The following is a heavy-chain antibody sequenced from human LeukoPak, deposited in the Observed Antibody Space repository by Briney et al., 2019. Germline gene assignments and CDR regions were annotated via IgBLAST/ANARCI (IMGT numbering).Heavy chain of an antibody. D-gene: IGHD3-10*01. Sequence: PGGSLRLSCAASGFTFSSYWMHWVRQAPGKGLVWVSRINSDGSSTSYADSVKGRFTISRDNAKNTLYLQMNSLRAEDTAVYYCARESGTEYNWFDPWGQGTLVTVSS. CDR3: ARESGTEYNWFDP. CDR1: GFTFSSYW. CDR2: INSDGSST. V-gene: IGHV3-74*01. J-gene: IGHJ5*02.